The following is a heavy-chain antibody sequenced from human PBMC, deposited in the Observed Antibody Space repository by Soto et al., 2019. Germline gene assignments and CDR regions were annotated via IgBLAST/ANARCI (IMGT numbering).Heavy chain of an antibody. CDR2: ISSSGSTI. V-gene: IGHV3-11*01. D-gene: IGHD3-10*01. J-gene: IGHJ6*03. CDR3: ARDVEYGSGSYIGDDYYYYYMDV. Sequence: GGSLRLSCAASGFTFSDYYMSWIRQAPGKGLEWVSYISSSGSTIYYADSVKGRFTISRDNAKNSLYLQMNGLRAEDTAVYYCARDVEYGSGSYIGDDYYYYYMDVWGKGTTVTVSS. CDR1: GFTFSDYY.